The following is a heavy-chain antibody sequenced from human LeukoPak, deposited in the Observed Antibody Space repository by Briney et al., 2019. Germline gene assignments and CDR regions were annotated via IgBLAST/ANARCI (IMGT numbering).Heavy chain of an antibody. CDR3: ANKESAEYFQH. Sequence: GGSLRLSCAASGFSFSSYAMSWVRQAPGKGLEWVSSISNSGVTTYYADSVKGRFTISRDNSKNTLYLQMNSLRAEDTAVYYCANKESAEYFQHWGQGTLVTVSS. D-gene: IGHD5-24*01. J-gene: IGHJ1*01. CDR1: GFSFSSYA. V-gene: IGHV3-23*01. CDR2: ISNSGVTT.